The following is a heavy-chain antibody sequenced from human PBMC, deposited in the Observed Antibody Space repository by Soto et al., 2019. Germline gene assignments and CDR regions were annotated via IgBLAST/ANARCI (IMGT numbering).Heavy chain of an antibody. Sequence: ASVKVSCKASGYTFTSYAMHWVRQAPGQRLEWMGWINAGNGNTKYSQKSQGRVTITRDTSASTAYMELSSLRSEDTAVYYCARAVKRITIFGVRFYYYYMDVWGKGTTVTVSS. CDR1: GYTFTSYA. V-gene: IGHV1-3*01. CDR3: ARAVKRITIFGVRFYYYYMDV. D-gene: IGHD3-3*01. J-gene: IGHJ6*03. CDR2: INAGNGNT.